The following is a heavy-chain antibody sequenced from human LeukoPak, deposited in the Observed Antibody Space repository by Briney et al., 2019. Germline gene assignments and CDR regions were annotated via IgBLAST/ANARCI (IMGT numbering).Heavy chain of an antibody. Sequence: ASVKVSCKVSGYTLTELSMHWVRQAPGKGLEWMGGFDPEDGETIYAQKFQGRVTMTEDTSTDTAYMELSSLRSEDTAVYYCARTQYYYDSSGYSYSYWGQGTLVTVSS. CDR2: FDPEDGET. J-gene: IGHJ4*02. D-gene: IGHD3-22*01. CDR1: GYTLTELS. V-gene: IGHV1-24*01. CDR3: ARTQYYYDSSGYSYSY.